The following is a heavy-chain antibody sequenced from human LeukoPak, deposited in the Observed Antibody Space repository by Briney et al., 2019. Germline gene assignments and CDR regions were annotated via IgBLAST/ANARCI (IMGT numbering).Heavy chain of an antibody. J-gene: IGHJ5*02. CDR1: GFTFSNFG. CDR3: AKEGFDP. CDR2: IRNDGTNI. Sequence: GGSLRLSCAASGFTFSNFGIHWVRQAPGKGLEWVAFIRNDGTNIYYVDSVKGRFTISRDNSKNTVYPQMNSLRTEDTAVHYCAKEGFDPWGQGTLVTVSS. V-gene: IGHV3-30*02.